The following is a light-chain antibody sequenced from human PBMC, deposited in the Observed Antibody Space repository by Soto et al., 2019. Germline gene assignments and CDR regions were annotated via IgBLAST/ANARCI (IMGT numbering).Light chain of an antibody. Sequence: EIVMTQSPVTLSVSPGERATLSCRASHHVATNLDWYQQKPGQPPRLLIYGASTRATCVSARFSGSGSGTEFTLTISSLQSDDVAVYYCQQYTARPPWTFGQGNRV. V-gene: IGKV3-15*01. J-gene: IGKJ1*01. CDR2: GAS. CDR3: QQYTARPPWT. CDR1: HHVATN.